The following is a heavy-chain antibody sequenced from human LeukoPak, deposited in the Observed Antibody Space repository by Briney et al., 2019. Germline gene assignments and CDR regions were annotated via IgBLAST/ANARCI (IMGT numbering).Heavy chain of an antibody. V-gene: IGHV5-51*01. CDR2: IYPGDSDT. J-gene: IGHJ3*02. D-gene: IGHD1-14*01. CDR3: AKRQVAGSGFTGAFDI. Sequence: GESLQISCKGSGYIFTTHWIGWVRQLPGKGLEWMGIIYPGDSDTTYSPSFQGQVTISADRSISTAYLQWSSLKASDTAMYYCAKRQVAGSGFTGAFDIWGQGTVVTVSS. CDR1: GYIFTTHW.